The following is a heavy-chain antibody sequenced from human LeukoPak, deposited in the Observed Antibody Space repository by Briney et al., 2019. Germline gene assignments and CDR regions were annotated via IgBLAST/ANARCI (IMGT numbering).Heavy chain of an antibody. V-gene: IGHV3-23*01. CDR1: GFTFSSYA. J-gene: IGHJ3*02. Sequence: GGSLRLSCAASGFTFSSYAMSWVRQAPGKGLEWVSAISGSGGSTHYADSVKGRFTISRDNSKNTLYLQMNSLRAEDTAVYYCAKRFGGDRAFDIWGQGTMVTVSS. CDR3: AKRFGGDRAFDI. D-gene: IGHD3-16*01. CDR2: ISGSGGST.